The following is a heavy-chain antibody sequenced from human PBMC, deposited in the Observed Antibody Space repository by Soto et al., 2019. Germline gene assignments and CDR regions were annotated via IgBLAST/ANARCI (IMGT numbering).Heavy chain of an antibody. CDR1: GGSISSSSYY. Sequence: KPSETLSLTCTVSGGSISSSSYYWGWIRQPPGKGLEWIGTISYTGSTYYNPFLKSRVIISVDTSKDQFSLRLSSVTAADTAVYYCARYPKYYYDSDGYLNMLYWGQGTLVTVSS. V-gene: IGHV4-39*01. J-gene: IGHJ4*02. D-gene: IGHD3-22*01. CDR3: ARYPKYYYDSDGYLNMLY. CDR2: ISYTGST.